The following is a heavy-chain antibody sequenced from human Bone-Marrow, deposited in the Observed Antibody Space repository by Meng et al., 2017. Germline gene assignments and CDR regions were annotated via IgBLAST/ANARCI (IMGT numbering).Heavy chain of an antibody. V-gene: IGHV3-30*01. CDR2: ISYDGSNK. D-gene: IGHD1-26*01. CDR3: ARDTRYSGSYSYFDY. CDR1: GFTFSSYA. J-gene: IGHJ4*02. Sequence: QVQVVESGGGVVQTGRSLRLSCEGSGFTFSSYAMHWVRQAPGKGIEWVAVISYDGSNKYYADSVKGRFTISRDNSKNTLYLQMNSLRAEDTAVYYCARDTRYSGSYSYFDYWGQGTPVTVSS.